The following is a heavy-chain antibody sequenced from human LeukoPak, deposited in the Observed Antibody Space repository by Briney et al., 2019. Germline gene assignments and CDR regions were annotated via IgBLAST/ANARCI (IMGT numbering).Heavy chain of an antibody. Sequence: KPGESLKISCKGSGYSFSTYWIGWVRQMPGKGLEWMGIIYPGDSDTRYSPSFQGQVTISADKSISTAYLQWSSLKASDTAMYYCARIRRDGYDILTGYYRDYYYMDVWGKGTTVTISS. CDR1: GYSFSTYW. V-gene: IGHV5-51*01. CDR3: ARIRRDGYDILTGYYRDYYYMDV. J-gene: IGHJ6*03. CDR2: IYPGDSDT. D-gene: IGHD3-9*01.